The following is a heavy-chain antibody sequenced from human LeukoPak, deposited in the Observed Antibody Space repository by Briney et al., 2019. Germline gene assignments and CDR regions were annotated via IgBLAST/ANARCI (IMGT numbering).Heavy chain of an antibody. CDR1: GFTLKIYP. Sequence: GGSLRLSCAASGFTLKIYPMHWVRQAPGKGLQWLSVILHDGSDKNNADSVQGRFIISRDNSKNTVYLQLNSLRPEDTAMYYCAREGVQTTVDAFDIWGLGTMVIVSS. CDR2: ILHDGSDK. D-gene: IGHD4-17*01. V-gene: IGHV3-30*04. CDR3: AREGVQTTVDAFDI. J-gene: IGHJ3*02.